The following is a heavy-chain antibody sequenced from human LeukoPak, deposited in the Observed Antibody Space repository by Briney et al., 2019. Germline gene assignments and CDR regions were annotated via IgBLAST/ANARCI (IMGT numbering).Heavy chain of an antibody. V-gene: IGHV3-33*01. D-gene: IGHD6-13*01. CDR3: AMCIAAAGTRRDYYYYGMDV. CDR1: GFTFSSYG. J-gene: IGHJ6*04. CDR2: IWYDGSNK. Sequence: GRSLRLSCAASGFTFSSYGMHWDRQAPGKGLEWVAVIWYDGSNKYYADSVKGRFTISRDNSKNTLYLQMNSLRAEDTAVYYCAMCIAAAGTRRDYYYYGMDVWGKGTTVTVSS.